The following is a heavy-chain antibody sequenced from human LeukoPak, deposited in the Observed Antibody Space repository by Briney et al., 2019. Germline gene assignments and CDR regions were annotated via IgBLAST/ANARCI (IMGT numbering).Heavy chain of an antibody. Sequence: SETLSLTCTVSGGSISSYHWSWIRQPPGKGLEWIGYIYYSGSTNYNPSLKSRVTISVDTSKNQFSLKLSSVTAADTAVYYCARSPRWLHGWFDPWGQGTLLTVSS. D-gene: IGHD5-12*01. CDR2: IYYSGST. J-gene: IGHJ5*02. CDR1: GGSISSYH. CDR3: ARSPRWLHGWFDP. V-gene: IGHV4-59*01.